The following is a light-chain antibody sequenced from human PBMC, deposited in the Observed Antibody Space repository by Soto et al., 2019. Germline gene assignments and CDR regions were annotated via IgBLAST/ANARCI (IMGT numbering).Light chain of an antibody. V-gene: IGKV3-15*01. CDR2: DAS. J-gene: IGKJ4*01. CDR1: QTVYNN. Sequence: EIVMTQSPATLSVSPGEGATLSCKASQTVYNNLAWYQQRPGQPPRLLIYDASTRATSISARFSGSGYGTEFTLTISSLQSEDFAVYFCQQCRNWPLTFGGGTKVEIK. CDR3: QQCRNWPLT.